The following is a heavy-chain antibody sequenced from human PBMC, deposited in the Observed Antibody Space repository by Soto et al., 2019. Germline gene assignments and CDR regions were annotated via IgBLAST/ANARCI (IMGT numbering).Heavy chain of an antibody. J-gene: IGHJ4*02. CDR3: ARVGYDFWSGYGRGGYFDY. CDR2: IYHSGST. V-gene: IGHV4-4*02. D-gene: IGHD3-3*01. Sequence: PSETLSLTCAVSGGSISSSNWWSWVRQPPGKGLEWIGEIYHSGSTNYNPSLKSRVTISVDKSKNQFSLKLSSVTAADTAVYYCARVGYDFWSGYGRGGYFDYWGQGTLVTVSS. CDR1: GGSISSSNW.